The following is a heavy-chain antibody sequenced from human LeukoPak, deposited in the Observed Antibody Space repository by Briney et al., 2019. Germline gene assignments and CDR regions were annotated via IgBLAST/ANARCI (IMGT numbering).Heavy chain of an antibody. CDR3: AKRYSSGWYYLDY. D-gene: IGHD6-19*01. CDR2: ISYDETDK. V-gene: IGHV3-30*18. CDR1: GFTFSSYG. J-gene: IGHJ4*02. Sequence: GGSLRLSCAASGFTFSSYGMHWVRQAPGKGLEWVVVISYDETDKYYADSVKGRFTVSRDNSKNTLYLQMNSLRAEDTAVYYCAKRYSSGWYYLDYWGQGTLVTVSS.